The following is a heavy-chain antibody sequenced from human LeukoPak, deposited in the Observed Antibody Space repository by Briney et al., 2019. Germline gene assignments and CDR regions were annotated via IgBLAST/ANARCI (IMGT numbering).Heavy chain of an antibody. J-gene: IGHJ5*02. D-gene: IGHD2-15*01. Sequence: PGGSLRLSCAASGFTFSSYSMNWVRQAPGKGLEWVSAISGSGGSTYYADSVKGRFTISRDNSKNTLYLQMNSLRAEDTAVYYCAKGGYCSGGSCYNNWFDPWGQGTLVTVSS. V-gene: IGHV3-23*01. CDR3: AKGGYCSGGSCYNNWFDP. CDR1: GFTFSSYS. CDR2: ISGSGGST.